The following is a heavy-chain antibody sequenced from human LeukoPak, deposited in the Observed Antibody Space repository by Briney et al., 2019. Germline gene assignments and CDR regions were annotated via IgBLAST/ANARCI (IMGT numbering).Heavy chain of an antibody. D-gene: IGHD3-9*01. CDR3: ANVPVPHFDWLLLDY. CDR2: INPSGGST. V-gene: IGHV1-46*01. Sequence: ASVKVSCKASGYTFTSYYMHWVRQAPGQGLEWMGIINPSGGSTSYAQKFQGRVTMTRDMSTSTVYMELSSLRAEDTAVYYCANVPVPHFDWLLLDYWGQGTLVTVSS. CDR1: GYTFTSYY. J-gene: IGHJ4*02.